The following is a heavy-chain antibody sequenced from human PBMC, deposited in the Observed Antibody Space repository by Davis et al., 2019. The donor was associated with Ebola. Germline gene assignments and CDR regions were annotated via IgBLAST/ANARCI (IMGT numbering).Heavy chain of an antibody. CDR1: GYTFTDYY. Sequence: SVKVSCKASGYTFTDYYIHWVRQAPGQGLEWMGGIIPIFGTANYAQKFQGRVTITADESTSTAYMELSSLRSEDTAVYYCARRELLSKDNAFDIWGQGTMVTVSS. D-gene: IGHD1-26*01. CDR2: IIPIFGTA. CDR3: ARRELLSKDNAFDI. J-gene: IGHJ3*02. V-gene: IGHV1-69*13.